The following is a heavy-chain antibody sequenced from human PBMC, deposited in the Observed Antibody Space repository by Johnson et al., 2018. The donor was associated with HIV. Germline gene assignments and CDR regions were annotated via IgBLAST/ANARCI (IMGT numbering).Heavy chain of an antibody. CDR2: ISYDGSNK. D-gene: IGHD5-24*01. V-gene: IGHV3-30*14. CDR1: GFTFSSYT. CDR3: ASATVMATLSLGPWYPFDI. Sequence: QVQLVESGGGVVQPGRSLRLSCAASGFTFSSYTMHWVRHVPDKGLEWVAVISYDGSNKYYADSVKGRFPISRDNSKNTLYLQINSLRAEDTAVYYCASATVMATLSLGPWYPFDIWGQGTMVTVSS. J-gene: IGHJ3*02.